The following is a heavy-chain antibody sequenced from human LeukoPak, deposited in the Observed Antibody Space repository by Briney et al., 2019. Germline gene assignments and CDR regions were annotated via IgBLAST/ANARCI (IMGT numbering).Heavy chain of an antibody. Sequence: SETLSLTCTVSGGSISSHYWSWIRQPPGKGLEWIGYIYYSGSTNYNPSLKSRVTISVDTSKNQFSLKLSSVTAADTAVYYCASAIAARPSGPDAGFHIWGQGTMVTVSS. CDR2: IYYSGST. CDR1: GGSISSHY. CDR3: ASAIAARPSGPDAGFHI. D-gene: IGHD6-6*01. V-gene: IGHV4-59*11. J-gene: IGHJ3*02.